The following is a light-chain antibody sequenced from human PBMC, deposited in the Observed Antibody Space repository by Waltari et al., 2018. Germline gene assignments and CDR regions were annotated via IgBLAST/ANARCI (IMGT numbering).Light chain of an antibody. CDR3: QQASSFPIT. CDR1: QDISTW. J-gene: IGKJ5*01. Sequence: DIQMTQSPSSVSASVGDRVTITCRSSQDISTWLAWYQQKPGKAPKLLIYAASSLQGGVPSSFSGSGSGTDFTLTISSLQHEDFATYYCQQASSFPITFGQGTRLEIK. CDR2: AAS. V-gene: IGKV1-12*01.